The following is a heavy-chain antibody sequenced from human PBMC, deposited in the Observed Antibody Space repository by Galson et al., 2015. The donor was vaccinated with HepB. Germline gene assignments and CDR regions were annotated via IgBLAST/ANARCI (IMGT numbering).Heavy chain of an antibody. CDR1: GFTFSSYA. Sequence: SLRLSCAASGFTFSSYAMHWVRQAPGKGLEWVAVISYDGSNKYYADSVKGRFTITRDNSKNTLYLQMNSLRAEDTAVYYCASDPNHDYGDYWGQGTLVTVSS. CDR2: ISYDGSNK. V-gene: IGHV3-30-3*01. D-gene: IGHD1-14*01. CDR3: ASDPNHDYGDY. J-gene: IGHJ4*02.